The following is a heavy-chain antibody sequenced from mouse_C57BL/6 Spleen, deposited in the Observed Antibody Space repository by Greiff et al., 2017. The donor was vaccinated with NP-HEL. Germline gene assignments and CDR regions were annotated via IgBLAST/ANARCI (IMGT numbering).Heavy chain of an antibody. J-gene: IGHJ4*01. V-gene: IGHV7-3*01. CDR1: GFTFTDYY. Sequence: EVQLVESGGGLVQPGGSLSLSCAASGFTFTDYYMSWVRQPPGTALEWMGFIRNNANGYTTEYSASVKGRFTISRDNSQSNLYLQMNALRAEDSATYYCARYVDYCSSPSYAMDYWGKGTSVTVSS. D-gene: IGHD1-1*01. CDR3: ARYVDYCSSPSYAMDY. CDR2: IRNNANGYTT.